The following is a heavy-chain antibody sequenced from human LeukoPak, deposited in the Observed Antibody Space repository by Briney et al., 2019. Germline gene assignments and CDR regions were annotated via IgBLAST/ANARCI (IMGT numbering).Heavy chain of an antibody. CDR2: ISGSGGST. V-gene: IGHV3-23*01. CDR1: GLTVSSNF. J-gene: IGHJ4*02. CDR3: AKDLWEYGSGSYRVY. D-gene: IGHD3-10*01. Sequence: GGSLRLSCAVSGLTVSSNFMSWVRQAPGKGLEWVSAISGSGGSTYYADSVKGRFTISRDNSKNTLYLQMNSLRAEDTAVYYCAKDLWEYGSGSYRVYWGQGTLVTVSS.